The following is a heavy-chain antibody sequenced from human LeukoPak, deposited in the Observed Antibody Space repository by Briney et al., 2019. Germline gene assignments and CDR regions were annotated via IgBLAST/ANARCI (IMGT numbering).Heavy chain of an antibody. V-gene: IGHV4-59*01. Sequence: SETLSLTCTVSGGSIGSYYWSWIRQPPGKGLEWIGYIYYSGSTNYNPSLKSRVTISVDTSKNQFSLKLSSVTAADTAVYYCARDRGYLDGFDIWGQGTMVTVSS. J-gene: IGHJ3*02. CDR1: GGSIGSYY. CDR3: ARDRGYLDGFDI. CDR2: IYYSGST. D-gene: IGHD3-10*01.